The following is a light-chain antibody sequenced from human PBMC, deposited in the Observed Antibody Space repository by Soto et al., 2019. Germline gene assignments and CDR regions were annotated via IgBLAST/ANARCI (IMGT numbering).Light chain of an antibody. J-gene: IGLJ1*01. CDR3: SSYTSDNRSYV. V-gene: IGLV2-14*01. Sequence: QSALTQPASVSASPGQSITISCTGTSSGVGAYTSVSWYQQHPGKVPKVVIYEVSNRPSGVSNRFSGSKSGNTASLTTSGLQAEDEAHYYCSSYTSDNRSYVFGTGTKVTVL. CDR1: SSGVGAYTS. CDR2: EVS.